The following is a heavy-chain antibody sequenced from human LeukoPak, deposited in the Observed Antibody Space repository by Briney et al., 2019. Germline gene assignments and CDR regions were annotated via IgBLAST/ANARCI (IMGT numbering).Heavy chain of an antibody. CDR2: IYHSGST. Sequence: SETLSLTCAVSGYSISSGYYWGWIRQPPGKGLEWIGSIYHSGSTYYNPSLKSRVTISVDTSKNQFSLKLSSVTAADTAVYYCARRYRHTNAEAFVIWGQGTMVTVSS. CDR1: GYSISSGYY. CDR3: ARRYRHTNAEAFVI. V-gene: IGHV4-38-2*01. J-gene: IGHJ3*02. D-gene: IGHD3-16*02.